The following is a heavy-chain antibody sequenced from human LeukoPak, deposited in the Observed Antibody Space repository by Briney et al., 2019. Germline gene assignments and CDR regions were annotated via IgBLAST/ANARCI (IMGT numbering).Heavy chain of an antibody. Sequence: GGSLGLSCAASGFTFSSYEMNWVRQAPGKGLEWVSYISSSGSTMYYADSVKGRFTISRDNAKNSLYLQMNSLRAEDTAVYYCARGKGSGPYFDYWGQGTLVTVSS. D-gene: IGHD6-19*01. J-gene: IGHJ4*02. CDR3: ARGKGSGPYFDY. CDR2: ISSSGSTM. V-gene: IGHV3-48*03. CDR1: GFTFSSYE.